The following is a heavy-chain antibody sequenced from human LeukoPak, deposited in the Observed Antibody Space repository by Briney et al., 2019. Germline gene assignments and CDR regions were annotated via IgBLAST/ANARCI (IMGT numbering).Heavy chain of an antibody. CDR2: IGLSGSPL. CDR1: GFPFSRFY. CDR3: ARKDFSRGSFSS. Sequence: PGGSLRLSCAVSGFPFSRFYMSWIRQAPGKGLEWISYIGLSGSPLDYADSVKGRFTISRDNDKNSLYLDMNSLRAEDTAVYYCARKDFSRGSFSSWGQGTPVTVSS. V-gene: IGHV3-11*04. J-gene: IGHJ5*02. D-gene: IGHD5-12*01.